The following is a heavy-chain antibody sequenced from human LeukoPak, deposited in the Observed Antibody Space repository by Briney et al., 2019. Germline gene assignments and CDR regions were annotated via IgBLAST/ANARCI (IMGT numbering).Heavy chain of an antibody. V-gene: IGHV4-34*01. D-gene: IGHD3-10*01. CDR2: INHSGST. CDR3: ARGQGRGYYYGMDV. J-gene: IGHJ6*04. Sequence: SETLSLACAVYGGSFSGYYWSWIRQPPGKGLEWIGEINHSGSTNYNPSLKSRVTISVDTSKNQFPLKLSSVTAADTAVYYCARGQGRGYYYGMDVWGKGTTVTVSS. CDR1: GGSFSGYY.